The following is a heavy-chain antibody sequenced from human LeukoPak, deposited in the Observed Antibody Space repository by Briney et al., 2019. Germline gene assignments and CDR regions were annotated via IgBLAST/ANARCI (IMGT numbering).Heavy chain of an antibody. D-gene: IGHD6-13*01. Sequence: GGSLRLSCAASGFIFDDYGMSWVRQAPGKGLEWVSGINWNGGSTGYGDSVEGRFTISRDNAKNSLYLQRNGLRAEDTALYYCARDLKRLAAVQPPEFDYRGQGTLVTVSS. CDR2: INWNGGST. J-gene: IGHJ4*02. V-gene: IGHV3-20*04. CDR1: GFIFDDYG. CDR3: ARDLKRLAAVQPPEFDY.